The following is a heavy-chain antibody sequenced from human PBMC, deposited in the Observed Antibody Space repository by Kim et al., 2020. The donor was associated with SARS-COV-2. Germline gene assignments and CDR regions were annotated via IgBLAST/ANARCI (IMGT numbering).Heavy chain of an antibody. Sequence: ASVKVSCKASGYTFTSYAMHWVRQAPGQRLEWMGWINAGNGNTKYSQKFQGSVTITRDTSANTAYMELSSLRSEDTAVYYCARDGSIAARLYDYYYYMDVWGKGTTVTVSS. CDR2: INAGNGNT. V-gene: IGHV1-3*01. D-gene: IGHD6-6*01. CDR3: ARDGSIAARLYDYYYYMDV. J-gene: IGHJ6*03. CDR1: GYTFTSYA.